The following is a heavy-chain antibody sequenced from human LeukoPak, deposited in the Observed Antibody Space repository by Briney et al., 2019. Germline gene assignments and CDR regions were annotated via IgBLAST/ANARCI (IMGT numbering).Heavy chain of an antibody. D-gene: IGHD6-19*01. Sequence: PGGSLRLSCAASGFTFSSNSMNWVRQAPGKGLEWVSYISSRSSTIYYADSVKGRFTISRDNATNSLYLQMNSLRAEDTAVYYCARGAGSGRNHFDYRGQGTLVTVSS. CDR2: ISSRSSTI. CDR1: GFTFSSNS. J-gene: IGHJ4*02. V-gene: IGHV3-48*01. CDR3: ARGAGSGRNHFDY.